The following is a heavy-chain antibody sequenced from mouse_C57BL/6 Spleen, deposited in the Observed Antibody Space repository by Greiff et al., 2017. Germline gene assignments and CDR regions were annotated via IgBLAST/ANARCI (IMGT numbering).Heavy chain of an antibody. CDR3: ARGGGYGPFAY. J-gene: IGHJ3*01. CDR1: GFTFSSYT. CDR2: ISGGGGNT. D-gene: IGHD2-2*01. Sequence: DVMLVESGGGLVKPGGSLKLSCAASGFTFSSYTMSWVRQTPEKRLEWVATISGGGGNTYYPDSVKGRFTISRDNAKNTLYLQMSSLRSEDTALYYCARGGGYGPFAYWGQGTLVTVSA. V-gene: IGHV5-9*01.